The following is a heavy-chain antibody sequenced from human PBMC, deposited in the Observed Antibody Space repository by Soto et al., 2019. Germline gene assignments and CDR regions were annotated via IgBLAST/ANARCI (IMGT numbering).Heavy chain of an antibody. D-gene: IGHD2-15*01. J-gene: IGHJ6*02. Sequence: SVKVSCTASGGTFSSCAISWVRQAPEQGLEWMGGIVPTFGTANYGQTFQGRVTITADESTSTAYMELRSMRSDDTAVYYCARDKRYCSAGSCYSDYYYGMDVWGQGTTVTVSS. CDR1: GGTFSSCA. CDR3: ARDKRYCSAGSCYSDYYYGMDV. CDR2: IVPTFGTA. V-gene: IGHV1-69*13.